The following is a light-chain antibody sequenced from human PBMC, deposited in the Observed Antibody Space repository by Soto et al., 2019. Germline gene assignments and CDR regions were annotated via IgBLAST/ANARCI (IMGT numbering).Light chain of an antibody. V-gene: IGKV3-20*01. CDR2: GAS. Sequence: EIVLTQSPGTLSLSPGARATLSCRASQTISSTYLAWYQQKPGQAPRLLISGASRRATGIPDRFSGSGSGTDFTLTISRLEPEDFAVYHCQHYRTFGQGTKVEIK. CDR3: QHYRT. J-gene: IGKJ1*01. CDR1: QTISSTY.